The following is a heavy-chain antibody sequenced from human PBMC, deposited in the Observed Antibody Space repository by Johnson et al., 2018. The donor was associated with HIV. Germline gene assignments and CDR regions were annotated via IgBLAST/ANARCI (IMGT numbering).Heavy chain of an antibody. V-gene: IGHV3-7*01. CDR1: GFTFSNYW. D-gene: IGHD5-18*01. CDR2: IKQDGSEK. J-gene: IGHJ3*01. Sequence: VQLVESGGGLVQPGGSLRLSCAASGFTFSNYWMSWVRQAPGKGLEWVANIKQDGSEKYYADSVKGRFTISRDNSKNTLYLQMNSLRAEDTAVYYCAKVGGYSYGESWGQGTMVTVSS. CDR3: AKVGGYSYGES.